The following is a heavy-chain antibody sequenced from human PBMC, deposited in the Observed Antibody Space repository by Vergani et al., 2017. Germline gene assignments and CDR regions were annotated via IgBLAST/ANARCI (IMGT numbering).Heavy chain of an antibody. CDR2: IIPIFGTA. Sequence: QVQLVQSGAEVKKPGSSVKVSCKASGGTFSSYAISWVRQAPGQGLEWMGGIIPIFGTANYAQKFQGRVTITADESTSTAYMELSSLRSEDPAVYYCARDRNIVVVPAANPAFDIWGQGTMVTVSS. V-gene: IGHV1-69*01. CDR1: GGTFSSYA. D-gene: IGHD2-2*01. J-gene: IGHJ3*02. CDR3: ARDRNIVVVPAANPAFDI.